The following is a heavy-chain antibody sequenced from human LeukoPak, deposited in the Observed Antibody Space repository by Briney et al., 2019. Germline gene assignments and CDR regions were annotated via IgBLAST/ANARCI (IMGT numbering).Heavy chain of an antibody. CDR1: GFIFGGYA. J-gene: IGHJ4*02. Sequence: GGSLRLSCAASGFIFGGYAMHWVRQAPGKGLEWVSAISGSGGSTYYADSVKGRFTISRDNSKNTLYLQMNSLRAEDTAVYYCAKDSILYDYGDQSGDYWGQGTLVTVSS. V-gene: IGHV3-23*01. CDR2: ISGSGGST. D-gene: IGHD4-17*01. CDR3: AKDSILYDYGDQSGDY.